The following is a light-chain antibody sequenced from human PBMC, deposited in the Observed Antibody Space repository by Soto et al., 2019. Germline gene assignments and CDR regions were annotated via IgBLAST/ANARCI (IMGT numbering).Light chain of an antibody. Sequence: QPVLTQSSSASASLASSVKLTCTLSSGHSSYIIAWHQQQPGKAPRYLMKLEGSGSYNKGSGVPDRFSGSSSGADRYLTISTLQFEDEADYYCETWDSNSWVFGGGTKLTVL. CDR2: LEGSGSY. CDR1: SGHSSYI. CDR3: ETWDSNSWV. V-gene: IGLV4-60*02. J-gene: IGLJ3*02.